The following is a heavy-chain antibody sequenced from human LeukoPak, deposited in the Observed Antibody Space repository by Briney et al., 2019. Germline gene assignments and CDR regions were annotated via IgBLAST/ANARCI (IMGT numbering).Heavy chain of an antibody. J-gene: IGHJ4*02. CDR3: AREGKAAGTANDY. CDR1: GFTFSRHW. CDR2: TKQDGGEK. D-gene: IGHD6-13*01. Sequence: GGSLRLSCVASGFTFSRHWMSWVRQAPGKGLEWVANTKQDGGEKYYVESVKGRFTISRDNAKNTLYLQMNSLRAEDTAVYYCAREGKAAGTANDYWGQGTLVTVSS. V-gene: IGHV3-7*01.